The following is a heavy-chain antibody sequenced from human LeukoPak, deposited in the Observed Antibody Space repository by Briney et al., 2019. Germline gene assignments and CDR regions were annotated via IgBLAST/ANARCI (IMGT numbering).Heavy chain of an antibody. Sequence: HGESLKISCKGSGYSFTSYWIGWVRQMPGKGLEWMGIIYPGDSDTRYSPSFQGQVTISADKSISTAYLQWSSLKASDTAMYYCARQNNGYTYGEYYFDFWGQGTLVTVSS. CDR1: GYSFTSYW. D-gene: IGHD5-18*01. J-gene: IGHJ4*02. CDR2: IYPGDSDT. CDR3: ARQNNGYTYGEYYFDF. V-gene: IGHV5-51*01.